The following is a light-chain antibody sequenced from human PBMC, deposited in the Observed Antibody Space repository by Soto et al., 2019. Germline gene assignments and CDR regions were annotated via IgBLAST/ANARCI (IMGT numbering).Light chain of an antibody. V-gene: IGKV3-11*01. CDR1: QSVSSY. Sequence: VLTQSPATLSLSPGERATLSCRASQSVSSYLAWYQQKPGQAPRLLIYDASNRATGIPARSSGSGSGTDFTLTISGLEPEDFAVYYCQQRSNWPPALTFGGGTKVDIK. J-gene: IGKJ4*01. CDR3: QQRSNWPPALT. CDR2: DAS.